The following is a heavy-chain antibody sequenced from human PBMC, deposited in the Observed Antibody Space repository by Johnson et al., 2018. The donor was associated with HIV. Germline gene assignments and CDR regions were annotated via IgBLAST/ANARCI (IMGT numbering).Heavy chain of an antibody. J-gene: IGHJ3*02. CDR1: GITVGTNY. D-gene: IGHD3-10*01. V-gene: IGHV3-66*01. CDR2: IFSVGDV. CDR3: ASSYSESDAFDI. Sequence: VQLVESGGGLVQPGGSLRLSCAASGITVGTNYMSWVRQAPGKGLEWVSVIFSVGDVYYADSVKGRFTISRDNSKNTLYQQMNSLRVEDTAVYYCASSYSESDAFDIWGQGTMVTVSS.